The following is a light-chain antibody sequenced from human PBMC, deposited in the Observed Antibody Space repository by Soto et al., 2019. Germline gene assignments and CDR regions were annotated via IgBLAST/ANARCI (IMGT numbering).Light chain of an antibody. CDR3: SSYTSSGTYV. V-gene: IGLV2-14*01. J-gene: IGLJ1*01. CDR1: SSEVGGYNY. CDR2: DAS. Sequence: QSVLAQPASVSGSPGQSITISCPGTSSEVGGYNYVSWYQQHPGKAPKVMIYDASNRPSGVSNRFSGSKSGNTASLTISGLQAEDEADYFCSSYTSSGTYVFGTGTKVTVL.